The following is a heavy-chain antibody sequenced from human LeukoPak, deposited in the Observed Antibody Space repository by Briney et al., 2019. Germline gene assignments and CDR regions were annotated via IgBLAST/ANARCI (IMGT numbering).Heavy chain of an antibody. Sequence: ASVKVSCKASGYTFTSYDINWVRQATGQGLEWMGWMNPNSGNTGYAQKFQGRVTMTRDTSTSTVYMELSSLRSEDTAVYCCAREDYGQSYFDYWGQGTLVTVSS. D-gene: IGHD4-17*01. CDR2: MNPNSGNT. CDR1: GYTFTSYD. CDR3: AREDYGQSYFDY. V-gene: IGHV1-8*01. J-gene: IGHJ4*02.